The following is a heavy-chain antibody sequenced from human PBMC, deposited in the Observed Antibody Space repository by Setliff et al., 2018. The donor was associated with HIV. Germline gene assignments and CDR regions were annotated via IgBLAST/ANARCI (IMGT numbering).Heavy chain of an antibody. CDR1: GHSFTYFF. CDR3: AGFSGSNSDYYPCDI. Sequence: WASVKVSCKASGHSFTYFFLYWVRQAPGQRLEWMGWINVGHGRTKYSQKFQDRVTFTRDASASTAYMDLSSLISEDTAVYYCAGFSGSNSDYYPCDIWGQGTMVTVSS. V-gene: IGHV1-3*01. CDR2: INVGHGRT. D-gene: IGHD4-4*01. J-gene: IGHJ3*02.